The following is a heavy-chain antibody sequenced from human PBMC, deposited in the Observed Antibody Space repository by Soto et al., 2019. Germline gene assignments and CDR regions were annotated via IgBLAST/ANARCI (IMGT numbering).Heavy chain of an antibody. V-gene: IGHV4-59*08. CDR3: AKNWNWGSLVH. CDR2: IYYGGST. Sequence: SETLSLTCTVSGDSISTDYWSWIRQPPGKGLEWIGFIYYGGSTNYNPSLKSRVTISVDTPKNQFSLKLSSVTAADTAVYYCAKNWNWGSLVHWGQGTLVTVSS. J-gene: IGHJ4*02. D-gene: IGHD7-27*01. CDR1: GDSISTDY.